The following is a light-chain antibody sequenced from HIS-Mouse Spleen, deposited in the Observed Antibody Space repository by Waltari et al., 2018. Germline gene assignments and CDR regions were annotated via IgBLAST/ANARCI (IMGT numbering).Light chain of an antibody. CDR1: QGVSGSY. Sequence: EIVLTQSPGTLSLSPGERATLACRASQGVSGSYLAWYQQKPGQAPRLLIYGASSRATVIPDRFSGSGSGTDFTLTISRLEPEDFAVYYCQQYGSSPTFGQGTRLEIK. CDR2: GAS. V-gene: IGKV3-20*01. CDR3: QQYGSSPT. J-gene: IGKJ5*01.